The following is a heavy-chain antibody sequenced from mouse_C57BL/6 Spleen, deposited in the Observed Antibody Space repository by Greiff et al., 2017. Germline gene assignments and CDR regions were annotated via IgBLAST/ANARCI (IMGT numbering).Heavy chain of an antibody. CDR1: GYTFTDYE. J-gene: IGHJ3*01. V-gene: IGHV1-15*01. Sequence: VQLQQSGAEPVRLGASVTLSSKASGYTFTDYEMHWVKQTPVHGLEWIGAIDPEIGGTAYNQKCKSKAILTADKSSSTAYIEHHSVTSEGSAVYYCTRPDDSWGQGTLVTVSA. CDR2: IDPEIGGT. CDR3: TRPDDS.